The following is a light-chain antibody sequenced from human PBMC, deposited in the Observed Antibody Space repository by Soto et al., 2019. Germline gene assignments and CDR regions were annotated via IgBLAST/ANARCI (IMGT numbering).Light chain of an antibody. V-gene: IGKV1-39*01. J-gene: IGKJ5*01. Sequence: DIQMTQSPSSLSASLGDTVTISCRASQNIENYLHWYQQKAGKAPEVLLYVASVLKDGVSSRFSGSGYGTDFTLTITNLQPEDFARYYCQQSFGSPPITFGQGTRLYIK. CDR1: QNIENY. CDR3: QQSFGSPPIT. CDR2: VAS.